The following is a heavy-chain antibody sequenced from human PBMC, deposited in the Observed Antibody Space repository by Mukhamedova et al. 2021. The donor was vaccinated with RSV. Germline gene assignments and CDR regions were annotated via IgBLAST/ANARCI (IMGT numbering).Heavy chain of an antibody. Sequence: SMNWVRQAPGKGLEWVSSISSSSSYIYYADSVNGRFTISRDNAKNSLYLQMNSLRDEDTAVYYCARDFAGIQTNWFDPWGQGTL. D-gene: IGHD5-18*01. V-gene: IGHV3-21*01. J-gene: IGHJ5*02. CDR2: ISSSSSYI. CDR3: ARDFAGIQTNWFDP. CDR1: S.